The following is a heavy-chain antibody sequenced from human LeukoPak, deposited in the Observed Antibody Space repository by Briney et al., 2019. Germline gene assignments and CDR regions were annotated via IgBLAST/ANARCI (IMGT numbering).Heavy chain of an antibody. CDR2: INPRDGTT. CDR1: GYTFSNYY. D-gene: IGHD2-15*01. Sequence: ASVKVSCKATGYTFSNYYMQWVRQAPGQGLEWMGIINPRDGTTSYAPKFQGRVAVTSDTSTSTVYMELSSLRPEDTAVYYCARVHCSGGRCYEFDFWGQGTLVTVSS. CDR3: ARVHCSGGRCYEFDF. V-gene: IGHV1-46*03. J-gene: IGHJ4*02.